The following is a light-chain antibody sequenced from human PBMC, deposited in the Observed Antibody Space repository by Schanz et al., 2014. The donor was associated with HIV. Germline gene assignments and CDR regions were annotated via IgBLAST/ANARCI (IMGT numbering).Light chain of an antibody. J-gene: IGLJ3*02. CDR1: TGSVTSGHF. CDR3: LLSFTRSRPGV. CDR2: DTD. Sequence: QTVVTQEPSLTVSPGGTVTLTCGSSTGSVTSGHFPFWLQQRPGQAPRTLIFDTDRKHSWTPARFSGSLLGGKAALTISGAQPEDEAEYYCLLSFTRSRPGVFGGGTKLTVL. V-gene: IGLV7-46*01.